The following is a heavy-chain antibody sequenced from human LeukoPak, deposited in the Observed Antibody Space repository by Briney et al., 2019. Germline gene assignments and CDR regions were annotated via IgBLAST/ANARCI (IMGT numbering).Heavy chain of an antibody. V-gene: IGHV3-74*01. CDR1: GFTFSSYW. D-gene: IGHD2-21*01. Sequence: PGGSLRLSCAASGFTFSSYWMHWVRQAPGKGLVWVSRINSDGSSTSYADSVKGRFTISRENSKNRLYLQMNSLRAEDTAVYYCARAEGDGGELDSWGQGTLVTVSS. J-gene: IGHJ4*02. CDR3: ARAEGDGGELDS. CDR2: INSDGSST.